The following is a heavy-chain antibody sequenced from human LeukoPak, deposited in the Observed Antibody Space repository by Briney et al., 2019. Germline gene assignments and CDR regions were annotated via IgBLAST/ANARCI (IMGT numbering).Heavy chain of an antibody. V-gene: IGHV1-2*02. D-gene: IGHD3/OR15-3a*01. CDR2: INPNSGGT. CDR3: ARVLNPEDWYLLSY. Sequence: GASVKVSCKASGYTFTGYYMHWVRQAPGQGLEWMGWINPNSGGTNYAQKFQGRVTMTRDTSISTAYMELSRLRSDDTAVYYCARVLNPEDWYLLSYWGQGTLVTVSS. CDR1: GYTFTGYY. J-gene: IGHJ4*02.